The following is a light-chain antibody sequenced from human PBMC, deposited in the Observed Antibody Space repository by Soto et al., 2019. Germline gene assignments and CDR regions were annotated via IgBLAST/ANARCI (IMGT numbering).Light chain of an antibody. V-gene: IGKV1-39*01. CDR3: QQSYSTPLT. CDR1: QSISSY. Sequence: DIQMTQSPSSLSASVGDRATITCRASQSISSYLNWYQQKPGKAPKLLIYAASSLQSGVPSRFSGSGSGTDFTLTISSLQPEDFATYYCQQSYSTPLTFGGGT. CDR2: AAS. J-gene: IGKJ4*01.